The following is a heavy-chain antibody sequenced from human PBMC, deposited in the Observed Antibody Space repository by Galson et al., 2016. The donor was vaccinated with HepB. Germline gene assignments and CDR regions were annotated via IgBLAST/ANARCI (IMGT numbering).Heavy chain of an antibody. J-gene: IGHJ4*02. CDR1: GFTFSSHW. CDR3: ANHRG. D-gene: IGHD1-14*01. Sequence: SLRLSCAASGFTFSSHWMHWVRQAPGKGLEGVANINQDGGEKYYVDSVKGRFTISRDNAKNSLYLQMNSLRAEDTAVFYCANHRGWGQGALVIVSA. V-gene: IGHV3-7*03. CDR2: INQDGGEK.